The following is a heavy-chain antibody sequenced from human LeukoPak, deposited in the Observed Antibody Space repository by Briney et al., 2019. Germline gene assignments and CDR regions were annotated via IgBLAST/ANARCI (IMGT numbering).Heavy chain of an antibody. Sequence: SETLSLTCAVYGGSFSGYYWSWIRQPPGKGLEWIGEINHSGSTNYNPSLKSRVTISVDTSKNQFSLKLSSVTAADTAVYYCARSFFYDSSGYFTFVGGDYYYMDVWGKGTTVTVSS. D-gene: IGHD3-22*01. CDR3: ARSFFYDSSGYFTFVGGDYYYMDV. V-gene: IGHV4-34*01. CDR1: GGSFSGYY. CDR2: INHSGST. J-gene: IGHJ6*03.